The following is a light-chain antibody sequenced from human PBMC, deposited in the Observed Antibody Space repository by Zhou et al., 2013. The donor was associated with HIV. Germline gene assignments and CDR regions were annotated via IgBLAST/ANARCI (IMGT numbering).Light chain of an antibody. V-gene: IGKV3-15*01. CDR2: GAS. Sequence: EIVLTQSPATLSLSPGERATLSCRASQSVSSNLAWYQQKPGQAPRLLIYGASTRATGIPAKFSGSGSGTEFTLTISSLQSEDFAVYYCQQYNDWPKTFGPGTKVDI. CDR3: QQYNDWPKT. CDR1: QSVSSN. J-gene: IGKJ3*01.